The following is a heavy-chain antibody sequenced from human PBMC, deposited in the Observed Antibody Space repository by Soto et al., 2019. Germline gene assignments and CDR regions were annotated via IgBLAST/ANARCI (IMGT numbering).Heavy chain of an antibody. Sequence: QVQLQESGPGLVTPSVTLSLTCAVSRGSISSSNCWSWVRQPPGKGLEWIGEIYHSGSTNYNPSLKSRVTVPVDKSKTQFSLRLSSVTAADTAVYYCARDSGDDVFWFDPWGQGTVVTVSS. D-gene: IGHD3-16*01. V-gene: IGHV4-4*02. CDR2: IYHSGST. J-gene: IGHJ5*02. CDR1: RGSISSSNC. CDR3: ARDSGDDVFWFDP.